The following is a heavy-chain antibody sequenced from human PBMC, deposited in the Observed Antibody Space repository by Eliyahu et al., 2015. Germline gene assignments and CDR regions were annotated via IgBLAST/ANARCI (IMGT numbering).Heavy chain of an antibody. V-gene: IGHV4-59*01. J-gene: IGHJ6*02. D-gene: IGHD1-14*01. Sequence: QVQLQESGPGLVKPSETLSLTCTVSGGSISSYYWXWIRQPPGKGLEWIGYIYYSGSTNYNPSLKSRVTISVDTSKNQFSLKLSSVTAADTAVYYCARAPPGLDYYYYGMDVWGQGTTVTVSS. CDR1: GGSISSYY. CDR3: ARAPPGLDYYYYGMDV. CDR2: IYYSGST.